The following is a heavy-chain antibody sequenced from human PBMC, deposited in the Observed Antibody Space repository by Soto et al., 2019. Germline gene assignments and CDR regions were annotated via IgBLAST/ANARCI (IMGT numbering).Heavy chain of an antibody. Sequence: SETLSLTCTVSRVSISNFHWTWIRQPPGKGLEWIGYIHNSGSTNYNPSLKSRVTISVDTSKNQFSLTLTSVTTADTAIYYCANTRSGGMDVWGQGTSVTVSS. CDR2: IHNSGST. CDR1: RVSISNFH. D-gene: IGHD2-15*01. V-gene: IGHV4-59*01. J-gene: IGHJ6*02. CDR3: ANTRSGGMDV.